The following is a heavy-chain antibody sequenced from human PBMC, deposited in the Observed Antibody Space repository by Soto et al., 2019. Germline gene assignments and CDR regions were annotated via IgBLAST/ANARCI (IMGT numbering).Heavy chain of an antibody. V-gene: IGHV3-23*01. CDR2: IRGSGFKK. J-gene: IGHJ5*02. CDR3: AKNQGVELVPLATVDWFDP. Sequence: GGSLRLSCAASGFIFENFGMSWVRQAPGKGLEWISSIRGSGFKKYYADSVKGRFTISRDNSKSTVYLELNNLSAEDTAVYHCAKNQGVELVPLATVDWFDPWGQGSVVTVSS. CDR1: GFIFENFG. D-gene: IGHD1-26*01.